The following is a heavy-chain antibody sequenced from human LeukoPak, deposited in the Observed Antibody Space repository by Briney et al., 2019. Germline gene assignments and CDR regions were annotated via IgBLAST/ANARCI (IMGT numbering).Heavy chain of an antibody. CDR2: INSGGST. Sequence: GGSLGLSCAASGFTFSIYAMSWVRQAPGKGLEWVSVINSGGSTNYADSVKGRFTISRDNSKNTLYLQMNSLRAEDTAVYYCARGASRYYFDYWGQGTLVTVSP. CDR1: GFTFSIYA. CDR3: ARGASRYYFDY. J-gene: IGHJ4*02. V-gene: IGHV3-53*01. D-gene: IGHD5-12*01.